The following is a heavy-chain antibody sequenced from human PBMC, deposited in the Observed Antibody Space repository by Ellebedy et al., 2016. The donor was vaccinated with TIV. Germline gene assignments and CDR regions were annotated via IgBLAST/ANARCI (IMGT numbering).Heavy chain of an antibody. D-gene: IGHD2-15*01. V-gene: IGHV3-30-3*01. J-gene: IGHJ6*02. CDR3: ARDSRVLTDYYYYGMDV. CDR1: GLTFSSYF. Sequence: GGSLRLSCAASGLTFSSYFMSWVRQAPGKGLEWVAVISYDGSNKYYADSVKGRFTISRDNSKNTLYLQMNSLRAEDTAVYYCARDSRVLTDYYYYGMDVWGQGTTVTVSS. CDR2: ISYDGSNK.